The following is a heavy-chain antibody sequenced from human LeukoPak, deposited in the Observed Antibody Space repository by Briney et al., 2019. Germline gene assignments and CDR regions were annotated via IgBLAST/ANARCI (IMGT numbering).Heavy chain of an antibody. D-gene: IGHD3-9*01. CDR3: ARARYDILTGSHVAFDY. CDR1: GYSISSGNY. CDR2: IYHSGST. V-gene: IGHV4-38-2*02. Sequence: SETRSLTCSVSGYSISSGNYWGWIRLPPGKGLQWIGSIYHSGSTYYNPSLKSRVTISVDTSKNQFSLKLSSVTAADTAVYYCARARYDILTGSHVAFDYWGQGTLVTVSS. J-gene: IGHJ4*02.